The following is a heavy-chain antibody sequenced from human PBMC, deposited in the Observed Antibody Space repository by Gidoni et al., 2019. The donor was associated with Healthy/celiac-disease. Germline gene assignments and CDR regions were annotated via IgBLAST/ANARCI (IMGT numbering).Heavy chain of an antibody. CDR1: GFTFISYG. CDR3: ATKGVQWLAGY. CDR2: ISYDGSNK. J-gene: IGHJ4*02. V-gene: IGHV3-30*03. D-gene: IGHD6-19*01. Sequence: QVQLVESGGGVFQHWRSLRLSFAASGFTFISYGIHWVRQVPGKGLELLAVISYDGSNKYYADSVKGLFTISRDNSKNTLYLQMNSLRAEDTAVYYCATKGVQWLAGYWGQGTLVTVSS.